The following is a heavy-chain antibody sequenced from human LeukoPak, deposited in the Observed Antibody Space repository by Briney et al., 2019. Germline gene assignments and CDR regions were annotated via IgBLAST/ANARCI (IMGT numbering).Heavy chain of an antibody. CDR3: ARGRPLVVVVTPYVDLDY. CDR1: GGSMSNYY. J-gene: IGHJ4*02. D-gene: IGHD4-23*01. CDR2: IYYSGST. V-gene: IGHV4-59*12. Sequence: SETLSLTCTVSGGSMSNYYWSWIRQPPGKGLEWIGFIYYSGSTNYNSSLKSRVTISVDTSKNQFSLNLNSVTAADTAVYYCARGRPLVVVVTPYVDLDYWGQGTLVTVSS.